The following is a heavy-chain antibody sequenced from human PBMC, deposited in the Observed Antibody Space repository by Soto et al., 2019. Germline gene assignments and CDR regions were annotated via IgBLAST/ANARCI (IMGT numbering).Heavy chain of an antibody. V-gene: IGHV3-21*06. CDR3: AREGVHNYTEYYFDY. Sequence: GGFLRLSCAASGFTFSYHPLHWVRRAPGKGLEWVSSISGVRDYIRYADSVKGRFAISRDNAKTSLYLQMNSLTAEDTAVYYCAREGVHNYTEYYFDYWGQGTLVTVSS. CDR2: ISGVRDYI. J-gene: IGHJ4*02. D-gene: IGHD3-10*01. CDR1: GFTFSYHP.